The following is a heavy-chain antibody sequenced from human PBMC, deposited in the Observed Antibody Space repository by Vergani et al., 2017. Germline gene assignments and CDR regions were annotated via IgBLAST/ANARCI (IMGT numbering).Heavy chain of an antibody. D-gene: IGHD1-1*01. CDR1: GFTFDDYG. J-gene: IGHJ4*02. CDR2: INWNGGST. V-gene: IGHV3-20*04. Sequence: EVQLVESGGGVVRPGGSLRLSCAASGFTFDDYGMSWVRQAPGKGLEWVSGINWNGGSTGYADSVKGRFTISRDNAKNSLYLQMNSLRAEDTALYYCARDPLDENWNDLRVRRGFDFWGQGTQVRVSS. CDR3: ARDPLDENWNDLRVRRGFDF.